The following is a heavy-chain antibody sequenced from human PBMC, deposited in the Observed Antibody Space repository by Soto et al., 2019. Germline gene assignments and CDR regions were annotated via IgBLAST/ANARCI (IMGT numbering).Heavy chain of an antibody. CDR1: GYTFTSYY. Sequence: ASVKVSCKASGYTFTSYYMHWVRQAPGQGLEWMGIINPSGGSTSYAQKFQGRVTMTRDTSTSTVYMELSSLRSEDTAVYYCARLDSSGYLAFDIWGQGTMVTVS. CDR2: INPSGGST. V-gene: IGHV1-46*01. D-gene: IGHD3-22*01. CDR3: ARLDSSGYLAFDI. J-gene: IGHJ3*02.